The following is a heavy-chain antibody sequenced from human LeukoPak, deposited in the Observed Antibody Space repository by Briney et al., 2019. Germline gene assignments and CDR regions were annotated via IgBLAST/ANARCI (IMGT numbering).Heavy chain of an antibody. CDR1: GFTFSSYA. CDR2: ISGSGGST. CDR3: AKDPRYSSGWYYPGDY. D-gene: IGHD6-19*01. Sequence: GGSLRLSCAASGFTFSSYAMSWVRQAPGKGLEWVSAISGSGGSTYYADSVKGRFTISRDNSKNTLYLQMNSLRAEDTAVYYCAKDPRYSSGWYYPGDYWGQGTLVTVSS. V-gene: IGHV3-23*01. J-gene: IGHJ4*02.